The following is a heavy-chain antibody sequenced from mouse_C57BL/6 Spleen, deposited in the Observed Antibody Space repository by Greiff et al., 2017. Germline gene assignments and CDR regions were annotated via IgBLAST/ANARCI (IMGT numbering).Heavy chain of an antibody. Sequence: EVQLQQSGPELVKPGASVKMSCKASGYTFTDYNMHWVKQSHGKSLEWIGYINPNNGGTSYNQKFKGKATLTVNKSSSTAYMELRSLTSEDSAVYYCAKRDPLDYYAMDYWGQGTSVTVSS. V-gene: IGHV1-22*01. CDR1: GYTFTDYN. CDR3: AKRDPLDYYAMDY. CDR2: INPNNGGT. J-gene: IGHJ4*01.